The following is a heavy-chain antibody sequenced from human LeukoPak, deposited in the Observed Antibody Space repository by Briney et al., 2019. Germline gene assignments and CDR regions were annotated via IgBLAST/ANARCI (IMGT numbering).Heavy chain of an antibody. J-gene: IGHJ4*02. CDR2: ISGSGGST. CDR3: AKAYYDILTGYYL. V-gene: IGHV3-23*01. CDR1: GFTISSNA. D-gene: IGHD3-9*01. Sequence: PGGSLRLSCAASGFTISSNAMSWVRQAPGKGLEWVSAISGSGGSTYYADSVKGRFTISRDNSKNTLYLQMNSLRAEDTAVYYCAKAYYDILTGYYLWGQGTLVTVSS.